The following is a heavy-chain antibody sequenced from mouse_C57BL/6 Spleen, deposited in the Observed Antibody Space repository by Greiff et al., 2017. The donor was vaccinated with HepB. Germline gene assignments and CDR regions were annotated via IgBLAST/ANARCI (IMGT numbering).Heavy chain of an antibody. CDR1: GFNIKDYY. D-gene: IGHD1-1*01. V-gene: IGHV14-2*01. CDR3: ARRGVVATDDFDY. Sequence: EVQGVESGAELVKPGASVELSCTASGFNIKDYYMHWVKQRTEQGLEWIGRIDPEDGETKYAPKFQGKATITADTSSNTAYLQLSSLTSEDTAVYYCARRGVVATDDFDYWGQGTTLTVSS. J-gene: IGHJ2*01. CDR2: IDPEDGET.